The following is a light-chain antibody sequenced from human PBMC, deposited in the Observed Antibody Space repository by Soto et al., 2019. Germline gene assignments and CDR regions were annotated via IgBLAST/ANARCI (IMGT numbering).Light chain of an antibody. CDR2: EVS. J-gene: IGLJ2*01. V-gene: IGLV2-14*01. CDR3: SSYTSSSTLV. CDR1: SSDVGGYNY. Sequence: QSFLTQPASVSGSPGRSITIACTGTSSDVGGYNYVSWYQQHPGKAPKLMIYEVSNRPSGVSNRFSGSKSGNTASLTISGLQAEDEADYYCSSYTSSSTLVFGGGTKVTVL.